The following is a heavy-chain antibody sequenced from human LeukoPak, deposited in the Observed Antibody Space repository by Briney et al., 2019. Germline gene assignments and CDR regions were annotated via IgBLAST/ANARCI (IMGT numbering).Heavy chain of an antibody. CDR1: GFTFSMYA. CDR3: AKGLKGCSGAGCYYFFDF. D-gene: IGHD2-15*01. Sequence: GGSLRLSCAASGFTFSMYAMGWVRQAPGKGLEWVSTISGRGDETYYADSVKGRFTISRDNSKNTLDLQMNSLRAEDTAVYYCAKGLKGCSGAGCYYFFDFWGQGTLVTVSS. V-gene: IGHV3-23*01. J-gene: IGHJ4*02. CDR2: ISGRGDET.